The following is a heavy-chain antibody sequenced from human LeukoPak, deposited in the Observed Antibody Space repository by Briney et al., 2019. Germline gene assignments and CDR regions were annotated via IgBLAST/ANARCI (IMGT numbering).Heavy chain of an antibody. V-gene: IGHV3-30*01. CDR2: ISYDGSNK. CDR3: ARGEYYYMDV. CDR1: GFTFSSYA. D-gene: IGHD1-26*01. J-gene: IGHJ6*03. Sequence: GRSLRLSCAASGFTFSSYAMHWVRQAPGKGLEWVAVISYDGSNKYYADSVKGRFTISRDNSKNTLYLQMNSLRAEDTAVYYCARGEYYYMDVWGKGTTVTVSS.